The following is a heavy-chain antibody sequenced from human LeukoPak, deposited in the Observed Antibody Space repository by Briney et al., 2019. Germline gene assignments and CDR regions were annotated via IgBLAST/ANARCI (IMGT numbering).Heavy chain of an antibody. D-gene: IGHD3-16*01. J-gene: IGHJ3*02. CDR1: GFTFDDYA. CDR3: AKDLITPTYYDYIWGSPDAFDI. Sequence: SGGSLRLSCAASGFTFDDYAMHWVRHAPGKGLEWVSGISWNCGSIGYADSVKGRFTISRDNAKNSLYLQMNSLRAEDTALYYCAKDLITPTYYDYIWGSPDAFDIWGQGTMVTVSS. V-gene: IGHV3-9*01. CDR2: ISWNCGSI.